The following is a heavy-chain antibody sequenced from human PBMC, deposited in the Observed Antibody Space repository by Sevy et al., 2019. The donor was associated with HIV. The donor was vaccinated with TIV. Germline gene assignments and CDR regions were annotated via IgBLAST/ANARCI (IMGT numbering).Heavy chain of an antibody. J-gene: IGHJ4*02. CDR3: AKNWYYYDSSGYAPVDY. CDR1: GFTFSSYG. D-gene: IGHD3-22*01. V-gene: IGHV3-30*18. Sequence: GGSLRLSCAASGFTFSSYGTHWVRQAPGKGLEWVAVISYDGSNKYYADSVKGRFTISRDNSKNTLYLQMNSLRAEDTAVYYCAKNWYYYDSSGYAPVDYWGQGTLVTVSS. CDR2: ISYDGSNK.